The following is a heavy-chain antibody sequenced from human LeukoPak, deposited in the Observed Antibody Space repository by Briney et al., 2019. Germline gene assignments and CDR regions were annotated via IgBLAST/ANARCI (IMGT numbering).Heavy chain of an antibody. D-gene: IGHD3-3*01. Sequence: SETLSLTCTVSGGSISSYYWSWIRQPPGKGLEWMGYIYYSGSTNYNPSLKSRVTISVDTSKNQFSLKLSSVTAADTAVYYCAKTITIFGVAPFNWFDPWGQGTLVTVSS. CDR3: AKTITIFGVAPFNWFDP. V-gene: IGHV4-59*01. CDR1: GGSISSYY. CDR2: IYYSGST. J-gene: IGHJ5*02.